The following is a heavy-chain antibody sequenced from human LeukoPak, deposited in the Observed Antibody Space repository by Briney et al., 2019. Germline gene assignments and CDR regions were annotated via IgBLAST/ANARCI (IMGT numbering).Heavy chain of an antibody. CDR2: IYSGGST. J-gene: IGHJ4*02. CDR1: GFTVSSNY. CDR3: ARRLGYCSGGSCYYFDY. D-gene: IGHD2-15*01. V-gene: IGHV3-53*01. Sequence: GGSLRLSCAASGFTVSSNYMSWVRQAPGKGLELVSVIYSGGSTYYADSVKGRFTISRDNSKNTLYLQMNSLRAEDTAVYYCARRLGYCSGGSCYYFDYWGQGTLVTVSS.